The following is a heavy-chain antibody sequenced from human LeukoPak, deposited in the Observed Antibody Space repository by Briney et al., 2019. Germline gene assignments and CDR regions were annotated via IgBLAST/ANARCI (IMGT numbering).Heavy chain of an antibody. J-gene: IGHJ5*02. CDR3: ARDPLAAAGTNWFDP. CDR2: INPSGGST. V-gene: IGHV1-46*01. CDR1: GYTFTSYY. Sequence: ASVKVSCKASGYTFTSYYMHWVRQAPGQGLEWMGIINPSGGSTSYAQKFQGRVTMTRDMSTSTVYMELSSLRSEDTAVYYCARDPLAAAGTNWFDPWGQGTLVTVSS. D-gene: IGHD6-13*01.